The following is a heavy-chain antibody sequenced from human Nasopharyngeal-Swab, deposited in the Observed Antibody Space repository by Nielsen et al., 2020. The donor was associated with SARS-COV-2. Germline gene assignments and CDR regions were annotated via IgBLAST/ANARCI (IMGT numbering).Heavy chain of an antibody. CDR1: GGSISSGGYY. D-gene: IGHD3-22*01. Sequence: SCTVSGGSISSGGYYWSWIRQHPGKGLEWIGYIYYSGSTYYNPSLKSRVTISVDTSKNQFSLKLSSVTAADTAVYYCARGIVVALDYWGQGTLVTVSS. CDR3: ARGIVVALDY. J-gene: IGHJ4*02. V-gene: IGHV4-31*02. CDR2: IYYSGST.